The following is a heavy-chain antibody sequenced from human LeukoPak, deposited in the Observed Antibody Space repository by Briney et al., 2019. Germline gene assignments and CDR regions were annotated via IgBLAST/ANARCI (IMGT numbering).Heavy chain of an antibody. CDR1: GGSISSYY. Sequence: SETLSLTCTVSGGSISSYYWSWIRQPPGKGLEWIGYIYYSGSTNYNPSLKSRVTISVDTSKNQFSLKLSSVTAADTAVYYCARGPVGGATYYDGDAFDIWGQGTMVTVSS. CDR3: ARGPVGGATYYDGDAFDI. V-gene: IGHV4-59*01. J-gene: IGHJ3*02. CDR2: IYYSGST. D-gene: IGHD1-26*01.